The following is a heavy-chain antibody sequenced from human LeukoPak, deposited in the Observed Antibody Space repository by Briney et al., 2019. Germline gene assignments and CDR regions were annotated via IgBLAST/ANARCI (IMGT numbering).Heavy chain of an antibody. Sequence: GGSLRLCCAASGFTVSSNYMSWVRQAPGKGLEWVSVIYSGGSTYYADSVEGRFTISRDNSKNTLYLQMNSLRAEDTAVYYCARDPFEAFDIWGQGTMVTVSS. V-gene: IGHV3-66*01. CDR3: ARDPFEAFDI. CDR2: IYSGGST. CDR1: GFTVSSNY. J-gene: IGHJ3*02.